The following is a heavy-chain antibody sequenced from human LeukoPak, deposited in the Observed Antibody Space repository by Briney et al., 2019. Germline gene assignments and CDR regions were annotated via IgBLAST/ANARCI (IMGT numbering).Heavy chain of an antibody. V-gene: IGHV3-23*01. CDR3: AKDGFDYYDSSGYYYFDY. J-gene: IGHJ4*02. CDR2: ISTRGGGI. Sequence: GGSLRLSCAVSGFLFSNYAVSWVRQARGKGRECVSGISTRGGGIYYADSVKGRFTISRDNSKNTLYLQMKSLRAEDTAVYYCAKDGFDYYDSSGYYYFDYWGQGTLVTVSS. D-gene: IGHD3-22*01. CDR1: GFLFSNYA.